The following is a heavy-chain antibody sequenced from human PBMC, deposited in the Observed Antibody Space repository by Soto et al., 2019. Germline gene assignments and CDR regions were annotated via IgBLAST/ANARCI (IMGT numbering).Heavy chain of an antibody. Sequence: PSETLSLTCTVSGGSISSYYWSWIRQPPGKGLEWIGYIYYSGSTNYNPSLKSRVTISVDTSKNQFSLKLSSVTAADTAVYYCARGWFAVSYRRPFDYWGQGTLVTVSS. CDR1: GGSISSYY. J-gene: IGHJ4*02. V-gene: IGHV4-59*01. D-gene: IGHD1-26*01. CDR2: IYYSGST. CDR3: ARGWFAVSYRRPFDY.